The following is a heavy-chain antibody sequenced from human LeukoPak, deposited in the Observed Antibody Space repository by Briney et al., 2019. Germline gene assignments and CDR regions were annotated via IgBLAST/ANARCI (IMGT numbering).Heavy chain of an antibody. V-gene: IGHV3-23*01. D-gene: IGHD6-19*01. CDR2: TAPV. Sequence: GGSLRLSCAASGFTFSDYAMTWVRQAPGKGLEWVSSTAPVHYADSVKGRFTISRDNSKNTLYLQMNSLRAENTAVYYCAKGGIAMADYYFDYWGQGTLVTVSS. CDR1: GFTFSDYA. CDR3: AKGGIAMADYYFDY. J-gene: IGHJ4*02.